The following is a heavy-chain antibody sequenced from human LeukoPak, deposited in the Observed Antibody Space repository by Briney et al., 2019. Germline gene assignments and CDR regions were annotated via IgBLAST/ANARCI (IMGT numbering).Heavy chain of an antibody. D-gene: IGHD2-2*01. V-gene: IGHV4-34*01. CDR1: GGSFSGYY. CDR3: ARASTYCSSTGCYLDY. Sequence: SETLSLTCAVYGGSFSGYYWSWIRQPPGKGLEWIGEINHSGSTNYNPSLKSRVTISVDTSKNQFSLKLSSVTAADTAVYYCARASTYCSSTGCYLDYWGQGTLVTVSS. CDR2: INHSGST. J-gene: IGHJ4*02.